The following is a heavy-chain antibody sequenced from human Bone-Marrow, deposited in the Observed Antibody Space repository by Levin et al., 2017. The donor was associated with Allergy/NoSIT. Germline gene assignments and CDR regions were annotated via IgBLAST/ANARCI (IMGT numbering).Heavy chain of an antibody. Sequence: SQTLSLPCSISGDSVSSNSAAWNWIRQSPSRGLEWLGRTYYRSKWYNDYAVSVKSRITINPDTSKNQFSLQLNSVTPEDTAVYYCARGGGPAANYYCYYMDVWGKGTTVTVSS. V-gene: IGHV6-1*01. CDR3: ARGGGPAANYYCYYMDV. CDR2: TYYRSKWYN. J-gene: IGHJ6*03. CDR1: GDSVSSNSAA. D-gene: IGHD2-2*01.